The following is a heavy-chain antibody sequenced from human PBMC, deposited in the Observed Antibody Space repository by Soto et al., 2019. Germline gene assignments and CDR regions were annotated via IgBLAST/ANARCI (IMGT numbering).Heavy chain of an antibody. J-gene: IGHJ5*02. V-gene: IGHV4-59*01. Sequence: PSETLSLTCTVSGGSISSYYWSWIRQPPGKGLEWIGYIYYSGSTNYNPSLKSRFTISVDTSKNQFSLKLSSVTAADTAVYYCARASYYDSSGYYLNWFDPWGQGTLVTVSS. CDR3: ARASYYDSSGYYLNWFDP. D-gene: IGHD3-22*01. CDR2: IYYSGST. CDR1: GGSISSYY.